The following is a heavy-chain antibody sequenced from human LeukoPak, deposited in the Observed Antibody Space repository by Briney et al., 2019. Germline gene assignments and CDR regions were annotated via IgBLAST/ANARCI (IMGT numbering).Heavy chain of an antibody. CDR1: GFTVSSNY. CDR3: AKGGGSIRDY. D-gene: IGHD2-15*01. J-gene: IGHJ4*02. V-gene: IGHV3-23*01. Sequence: GGSLRLSCAASGFTVSSNYMSWVRQAPGKGLEWVSAISGSGGSTYYADSVKGRFTISRDNSKNTLYLQMNSLRAEDTAVYYCAKGGGSIRDYWGQGTLVTVSS. CDR2: ISGSGGST.